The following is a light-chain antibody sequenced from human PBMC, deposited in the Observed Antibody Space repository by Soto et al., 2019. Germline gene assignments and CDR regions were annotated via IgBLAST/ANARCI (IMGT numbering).Light chain of an antibody. Sequence: QSVLAQPASMSGSPGQSITISCTGSGSDIATFNYVSWYQQYPGKAPKLLIYQVTSRASGVSHRFSGSKSGNTAALTISGLQPEDEAEYYCNSYSRTSFYVFGTGTKVTV. CDR3: NSYSRTSFYV. V-gene: IGLV2-14*01. CDR1: GSDIATFNY. CDR2: QVT. J-gene: IGLJ1*01.